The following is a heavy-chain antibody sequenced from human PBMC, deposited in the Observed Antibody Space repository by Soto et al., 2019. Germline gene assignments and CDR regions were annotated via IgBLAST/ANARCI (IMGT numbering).Heavy chain of an antibody. CDR2: IYYSGST. CDR3: AREEAAASAGFDP. Sequence: QVQLQESGPGLVKPSQTLSLTCTVSGGSISSGGYYWSWIRQHPGKGLEWIGYIYYSGSTYYNPSPKSRVTISVDTSKNQFSLKLSSVTAADTAVYYCAREEAAASAGFDPWGQGTLVTVSS. D-gene: IGHD6-13*01. V-gene: IGHV4-31*03. J-gene: IGHJ5*02. CDR1: GGSISSGGYY.